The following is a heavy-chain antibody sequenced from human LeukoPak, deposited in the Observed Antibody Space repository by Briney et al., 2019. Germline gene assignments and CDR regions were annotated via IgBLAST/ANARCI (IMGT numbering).Heavy chain of an antibody. J-gene: IGHJ6*02. CDR2: IFNSGIYI. V-gene: IGHV3-21*01. D-gene: IGHD3-22*01. Sequence: GGSPRLSCVASLFSLSTYVASCVPETPGGGRGCVSSIFNSGIYIYYADSVKGRFTISRDDAKKSVYLQMNSLRAGDTAVYYCARRPTTYYEYYFYHAMDVWGQGTTVTVSS. CDR3: ARRPTTYYEYYFYHAMDV. CDR1: LFSLSTYV.